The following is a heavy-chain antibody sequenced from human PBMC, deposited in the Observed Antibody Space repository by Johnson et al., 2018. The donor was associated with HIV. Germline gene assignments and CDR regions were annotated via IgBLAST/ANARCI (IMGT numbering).Heavy chain of an antibody. CDR2: ISYDGTNK. Sequence: VESGGGVVQPGRSLRLSCAASGFPVSSYAMHWVRQAPGKGLEWVAVISYDGTNKYYADPVQGRFTISRDNSKNTLNLQMNSLRVDETAVYYCARDRGGGSYHDAFDIWGQGTMVTVSS. CDR1: GFPVSSYA. D-gene: IGHD1-26*01. CDR3: ARDRGGGSYHDAFDI. V-gene: IGHV3-30-3*01. J-gene: IGHJ3*02.